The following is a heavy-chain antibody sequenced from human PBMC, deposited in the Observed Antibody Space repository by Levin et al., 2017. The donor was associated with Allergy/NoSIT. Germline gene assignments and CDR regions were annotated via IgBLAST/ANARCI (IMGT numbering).Heavy chain of an antibody. CDR1: GGSISSYY. J-gene: IGHJ4*02. D-gene: IGHD3-22*01. CDR2: IYYSGST. CDR3: ARTYYYDSSGYYFDY. Sequence: SQTLSLTCTVSGGSISSYYWSWIRQPPGKGLEWIGYIYYSGSTNYNPSLKSRVTISVDTSKNQFSLKLSSVTAADTAVYYCARTYYYDSSGYYFDYWGQGTLVTVSS. V-gene: IGHV4-59*01.